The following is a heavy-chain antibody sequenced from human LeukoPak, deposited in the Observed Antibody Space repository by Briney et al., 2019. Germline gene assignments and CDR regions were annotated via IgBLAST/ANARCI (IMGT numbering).Heavy chain of an antibody. D-gene: IGHD1-7*01. V-gene: IGHV4-39*07. CDR1: GGSISSSSYY. Sequence: SETLSLTCTVSGGSISSSSYYWGWIRQPPGKGLEWIGNIYYSGSTNYNPSLKSRVTISLDTSKNQFSLKLTSVTAADTAVYYCASTEWNYARWGQGTQVTVSS. CDR3: ASTEWNYAR. J-gene: IGHJ4*02. CDR2: IYYSGST.